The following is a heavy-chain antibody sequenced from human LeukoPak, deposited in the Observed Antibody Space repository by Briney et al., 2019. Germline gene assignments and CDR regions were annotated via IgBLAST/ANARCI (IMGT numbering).Heavy chain of an antibody. J-gene: IGHJ5*02. Sequence: GASVKVSCKASGGTYSSYAISWVRQAPGQGLEWMGRIIPIFGTANYAQKFQGRVTITTDESTSTAYMELSSLRSEDTAVYYCATEFHTWPVGATTNWFDPWGQGTLVTVSS. CDR3: ATEFHTWPVGATTNWFDP. CDR2: IIPIFGTA. V-gene: IGHV1-69*05. CDR1: GGTYSSYA. D-gene: IGHD1-26*01.